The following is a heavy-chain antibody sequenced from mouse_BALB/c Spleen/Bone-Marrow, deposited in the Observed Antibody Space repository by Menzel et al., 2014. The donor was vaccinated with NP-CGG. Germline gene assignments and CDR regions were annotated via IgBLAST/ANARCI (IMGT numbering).Heavy chain of an antibody. CDR1: GFTFSSYG. Sequence: EVQLVESGGGLVQPGGSLKLSCAASGFTFSSYGMSWVRQTPDKRLELVATINNNDGNTYYPDSVKGRFTISRDNAKNTLYLQMSSLKSEDTAMYYCARDNYGSRFDYWGQGTTLTVSP. J-gene: IGHJ2*01. CDR2: INNNDGNT. D-gene: IGHD1-1*01. V-gene: IGHV5-6-3*01. CDR3: ARDNYGSRFDY.